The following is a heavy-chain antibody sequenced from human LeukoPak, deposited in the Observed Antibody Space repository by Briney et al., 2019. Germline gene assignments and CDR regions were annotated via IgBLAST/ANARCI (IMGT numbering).Heavy chain of an antibody. J-gene: IGHJ4*02. D-gene: IGHD5-12*01. CDR3: ARDHSGYDLGY. V-gene: IGHV7-4-1*02. CDR2: INTNTGNP. CDR1: GFTFTSYA. Sequence: GGSLRLSCAASGFTFTSYAMNWVRQAPGQGLEWMGWINTNTGNPTYAQGFTGRFVFSLDTSVSTAYLQISSLKAEDTAVYYCARDHSGYDLGYWGQGTLVTVSS.